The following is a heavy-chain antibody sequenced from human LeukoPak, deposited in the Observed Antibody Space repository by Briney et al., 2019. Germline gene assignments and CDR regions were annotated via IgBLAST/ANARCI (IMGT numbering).Heavy chain of an antibody. V-gene: IGHV3-30*04. CDR3: ARDRGLYNMVRGVIGASLYY. CDR1: GFTFSSYA. D-gene: IGHD3-10*01. Sequence: GRSLRLSCAASGFTFSSYAMHWVRQAPGKGLEWVAVISYDGSNKYYADPVKGRFTISRDNSKNTLYLQMNSLRAEDTAVYYCARDRGLYNMVRGVIGASLYYWGQGTLVTVSS. J-gene: IGHJ4*02. CDR2: ISYDGSNK.